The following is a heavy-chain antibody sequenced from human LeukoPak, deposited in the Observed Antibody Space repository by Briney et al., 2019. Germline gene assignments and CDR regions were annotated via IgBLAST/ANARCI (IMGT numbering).Heavy chain of an antibody. D-gene: IGHD2-2*01. V-gene: IGHV5-51*01. CDR1: GYSFTSYW. CDR2: IYPGDSDT. J-gene: IGHJ5*02. CDR3: ARLVGYCSSTSCHPRDGGWFDP. Sequence: PGESLKISCKGSGYSFTSYWIGWVRQMPGKGLEWMGIIYPGDSDTRYSPSFQGQVTISADKSISTAYLQWSSLKASDTAMYYCARLVGYCSSTSCHPRDGGWFDPWGQGTLVTVSS.